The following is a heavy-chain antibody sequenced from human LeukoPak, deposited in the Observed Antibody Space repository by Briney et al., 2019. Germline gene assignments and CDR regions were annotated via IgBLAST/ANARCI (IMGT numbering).Heavy chain of an antibody. CDR3: ARDPSSGSGA. Sequence: SETLSLTCIVSGDSVTNADFYWGWIRQSPEKGLEWIGFMYYLGSTDYNPSLESRVTISIDTSKNQFSLNLTSVAAADTAVYYCARDPSSGSGARGQGTLVTVSS. CDR2: MYYLGST. CDR1: GDSVTNADFY. J-gene: IGHJ4*02. V-gene: IGHV4-61*08. D-gene: IGHD6-19*01.